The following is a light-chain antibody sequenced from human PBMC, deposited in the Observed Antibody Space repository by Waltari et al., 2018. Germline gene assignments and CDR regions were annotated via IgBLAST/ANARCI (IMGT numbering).Light chain of an antibody. J-gene: IGLJ2*01. CDR1: NIGHKS. CDR2: YDA. Sequence: SYVLTQPPPVSVAPGETATHTCEGDNIGHKSVHWYQQNPGLAPVLVINYDADRPSGIPERFSGFNSGSTDTATLTISGVEGGDEADYYCQVFDSGSDHVVFGGGTKLTVL. CDR3: QVFDSGSDHVV. V-gene: IGLV3-21*04.